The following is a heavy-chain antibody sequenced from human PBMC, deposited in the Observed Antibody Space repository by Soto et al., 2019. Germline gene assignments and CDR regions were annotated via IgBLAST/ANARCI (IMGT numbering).Heavy chain of an antibody. CDR2: IGGSGGST. V-gene: IGHV3-23*01. D-gene: IGHD1-26*01. Sequence: EVQLLESGGGLVQPGGSLRLSCAASGFTFNSYAMTWVRQAPGKGLEWVSSIGGSGGSTYYADSVKGRFTISRDNSKTALYLQMNSLRADDTAVYYCAKDRVGASTIDYWGQGTLVTVSS. CDR1: GFTFNSYA. CDR3: AKDRVGASTIDY. J-gene: IGHJ4*02.